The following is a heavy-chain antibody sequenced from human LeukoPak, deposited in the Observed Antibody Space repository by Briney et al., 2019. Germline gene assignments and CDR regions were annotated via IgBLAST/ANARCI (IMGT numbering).Heavy chain of an antibody. CDR2: IYSGGST. CDR3: ARALPGYSSGWYDY. CDR1: GFTVSSNY. Sequence: GGSLRLSCAASGFTVSSNYMSWVRQAPGKGLEWVSVIYSGGSTYYADSVKGRFTISRDNSKNTLYLQMNSLRAEDTAVYYCARALPGYSSGWYDYWGQGTLVTVSS. V-gene: IGHV3-66*02. D-gene: IGHD6-19*01. J-gene: IGHJ4*02.